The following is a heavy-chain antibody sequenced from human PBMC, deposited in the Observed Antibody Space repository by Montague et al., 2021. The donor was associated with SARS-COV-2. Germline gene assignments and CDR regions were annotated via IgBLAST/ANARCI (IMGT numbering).Heavy chain of an antibody. CDR2: IYNNGST. CDR1: GGSISSYY. J-gene: IGHJ6*02. CDR3: ARGGGDSADYYYYAIDV. Sequence: SETRSLTCTVSGGSISSYYWSWIRQPPGKGLQWIGYIYNNGSTNCNTSLKSRVTLSIDTSKNQFSLKLTSVTAADTAVYYCARGGGDSADYYYYAIDVWGQGTTVTVSS. V-gene: IGHV4-59*01. D-gene: IGHD2-21*02.